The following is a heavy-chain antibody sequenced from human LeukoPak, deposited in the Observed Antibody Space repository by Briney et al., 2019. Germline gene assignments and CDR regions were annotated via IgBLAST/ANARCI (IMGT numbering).Heavy chain of an antibody. V-gene: IGHV3-11*01. CDR2: ISSSGSTI. Sequence: GSLRLSCAASGFTFSSYAMSWIRQAPGKGLEWVSYISSSGSTIYYADSVKGRFTISRDDAKNSLYLQMNSLRAEDTAVYYCARMYSSWYADYWGQGTLVTVSS. J-gene: IGHJ4*02. D-gene: IGHD6-13*01. CDR1: GFTFSSYA. CDR3: ARMYSSWYADY.